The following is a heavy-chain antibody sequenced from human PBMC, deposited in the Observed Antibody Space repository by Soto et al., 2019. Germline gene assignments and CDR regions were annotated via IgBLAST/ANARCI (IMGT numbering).Heavy chain of an antibody. CDR2: ISYDGSNK. Sequence: QVQLVESGGGVVQPGRSLRLSCAASGFTFSSYGMHWVRQAPGKGLEWVAVISYDGSNKYYADSVKGRFTISRDNSKNTLYLQMNSLRAEDTAVYYCAKDGYLVLGGRFDPWGQGTLVTVSS. J-gene: IGHJ5*02. V-gene: IGHV3-30*18. CDR1: GFTFSSYG. D-gene: IGHD3-16*01. CDR3: AKDGYLVLGGRFDP.